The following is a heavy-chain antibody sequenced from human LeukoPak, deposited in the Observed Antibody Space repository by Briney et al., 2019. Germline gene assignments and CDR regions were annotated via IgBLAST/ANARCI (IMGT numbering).Heavy chain of an antibody. Sequence: HGESLKISCKGSGYRFTIYWIGWVRQMPGRGLEWIGIIYPGDSDIRYSPSFQGQVNISADKSISTAYLQWSSLKASDTAMYYCASSGGPRDGYNHDAFDIWGQGTMVTVSS. CDR2: IYPGDSDI. CDR1: GYRFTIYW. V-gene: IGHV5-51*01. D-gene: IGHD5-24*01. CDR3: ASSGGPRDGYNHDAFDI. J-gene: IGHJ3*02.